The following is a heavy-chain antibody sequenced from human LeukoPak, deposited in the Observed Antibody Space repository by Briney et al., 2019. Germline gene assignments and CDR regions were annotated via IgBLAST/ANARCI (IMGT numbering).Heavy chain of an antibody. CDR3: ARVHMGDYGMDV. CDR1: GYTFTAYH. J-gene: IGHJ6*02. Sequence: ASVKVSCKASGYTFTAYHIHWVQLAPGQGLEWMGYISDRGTPKSAQKFQDRVTVTRDTSITTAYMELNRLKSDDSAVYYCARVHMGDYGMDVWGQGTTVTVSS. V-gene: IGHV1-2*02. CDR2: ISDRGTP.